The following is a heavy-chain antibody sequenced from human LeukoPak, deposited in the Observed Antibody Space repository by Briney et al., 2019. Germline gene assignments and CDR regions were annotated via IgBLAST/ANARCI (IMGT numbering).Heavy chain of an antibody. CDR2: ISYDGSNK. Sequence: PGGSLRLSCAASGFTFSSYGMHWVRQAPGKGLEWVAVISYDGSNKYYADSVKGRFTISRDNSKNTLYLQMNSLRAEDTAVYYCAKDFGPIVGATVYFQHWGQGTLVTVSS. D-gene: IGHD1-26*01. CDR3: AKDFGPIVGATVYFQH. J-gene: IGHJ1*01. CDR1: GFTFSSYG. V-gene: IGHV3-30*18.